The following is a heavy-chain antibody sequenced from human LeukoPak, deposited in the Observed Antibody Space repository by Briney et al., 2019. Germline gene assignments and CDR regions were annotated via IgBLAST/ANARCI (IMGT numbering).Heavy chain of an antibody. CDR1: GFTFSSYG. D-gene: IGHD3-3*01. Sequence: GGSLRLSCAASGFTFSSYGMHWVRQAPGKGLEWVAVISYDGSNKYYADSVKGRFTISRDNSKNTLYLQMNSLRAEDTAVYYCAKVPLRFLEWHYFDYWGQGTLVTVSS. CDR3: AKVPLRFLEWHYFDY. CDR2: ISYDGSNK. V-gene: IGHV3-30*18. J-gene: IGHJ4*02.